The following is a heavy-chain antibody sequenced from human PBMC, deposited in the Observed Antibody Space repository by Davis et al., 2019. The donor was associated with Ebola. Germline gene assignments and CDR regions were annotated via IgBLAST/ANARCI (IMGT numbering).Heavy chain of an antibody. D-gene: IGHD2-15*01. CDR3: ARGEGYCSGGTCYSELDP. J-gene: IGHJ5*02. CDR1: GYPYINYP. V-gene: IGHV1-3*01. CDR2: ISAGNGNT. Sequence: AASVKVSCKASGYPYINYPIHWVRQAPGQRLEWMGWISAGNGNTKYSQKFQGRVTITRDTSANTAYMELSSLRSEDTAVYYCARGEGYCSGGTCYSELDPWGQGTLVTVSS.